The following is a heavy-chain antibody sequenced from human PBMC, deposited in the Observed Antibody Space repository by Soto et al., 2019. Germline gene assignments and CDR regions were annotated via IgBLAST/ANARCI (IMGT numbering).Heavy chain of an antibody. Sequence: ASVKVSCKASGGTFSSYAISWVRQAPGQGLEWMGGIIPIFGTANYAQKFQGRVTITADESTSTAYMELSSLRSEDTAVYYCARDGSLYNWNYHSYYYGMDVWGQGTTVTVSS. V-gene: IGHV1-69*13. CDR1: GGTFSSYA. CDR2: IIPIFGTA. D-gene: IGHD1-7*01. J-gene: IGHJ6*02. CDR3: ARDGSLYNWNYHSYYYGMDV.